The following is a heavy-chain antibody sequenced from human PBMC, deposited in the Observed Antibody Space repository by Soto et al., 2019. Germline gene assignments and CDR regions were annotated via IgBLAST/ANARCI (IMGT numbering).Heavy chain of an antibody. CDR2: ICSSGGTT. J-gene: IGHJ4*02. D-gene: IGHD6-19*01. CDR3: ATLMTVTGPGWGRASEY. V-gene: IGHV3-23*01. CDR1: GFNFNNYA. Sequence: GGSLRLFCATSGFNFNNYAMSWVRQAPGERLEWVSFICSSGGTTYYADSVKGRFTISRDNSRNTVLLQMNTLGAEDTAIYYCATLMTVTGPGWGRASEYWGQGTRVTVSS.